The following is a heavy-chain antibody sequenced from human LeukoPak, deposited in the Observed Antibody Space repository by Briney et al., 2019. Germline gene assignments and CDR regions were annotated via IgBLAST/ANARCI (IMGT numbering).Heavy chain of an antibody. Sequence: GGSLRLSCAASGFTFSSYSMNWVRQAPGKGLEWVSYISSSGSTIYYADSVKGRFTISRDNAKNSLYLQMNSLRAEDTAVYYCARRGVLWFGELFYYGMDVWGQGITVTVSS. CDR3: ARRGVLWFGELFYYGMDV. J-gene: IGHJ6*02. CDR1: GFTFSSYS. V-gene: IGHV3-48*04. CDR2: ISSSGSTI. D-gene: IGHD3-10*01.